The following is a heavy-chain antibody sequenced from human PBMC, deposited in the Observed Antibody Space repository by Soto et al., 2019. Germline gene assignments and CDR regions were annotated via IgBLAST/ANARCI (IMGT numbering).Heavy chain of an antibody. V-gene: IGHV2-5*02. CDR3: AHSPGSGGTCYLFDY. CDR1: GFPRSTSGVA. CDR2: IYWDDVQ. Sequence: QITLRESGPTLVKPTQTLTLTCTISGFPRSTSGVAVGWIRQPPGKSLEWLAFIYWDDVQRYSPSLKTRLTNTKDTSSSQVVLTMTNMDPVDTATYYCAHSPGSGGTCYLFDYWGQGTLVTVSS. D-gene: IGHD2-15*01. J-gene: IGHJ4*02.